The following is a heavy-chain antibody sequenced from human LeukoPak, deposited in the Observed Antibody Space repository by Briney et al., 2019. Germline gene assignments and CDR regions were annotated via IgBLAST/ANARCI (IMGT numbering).Heavy chain of an antibody. V-gene: IGHV4-34*01. CDR3: AREMATDRGGFDY. D-gene: IGHD5-24*01. CDR1: GGALSGYY. Sequence: SETLSLTCAVYGGALSGYYWSCIRRSPGKGVVWIGEVSHRGRTNYNASLESRVTISVDTSKNQFSLKLSYVTAADTAVYHCAREMATDRGGFDYWGQGILVTVSS. CDR2: VSHRGRT. J-gene: IGHJ4*02.